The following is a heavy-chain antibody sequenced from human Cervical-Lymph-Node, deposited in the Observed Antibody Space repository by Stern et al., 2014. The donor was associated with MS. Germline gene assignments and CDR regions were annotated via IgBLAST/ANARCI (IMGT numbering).Heavy chain of an antibody. D-gene: IGHD2-21*02. CDR2: IWYDGSKK. CDR3: ARDDVVVTAHFDS. CDR1: GFTFSTYG. Sequence: QVQLVESGGGVVQPGRSLRLSCAASGFTFSTYGMHWVRQAPGKGLEWVAVIWYDGSKKYYADSVKGRFTISRDNSKNTLYLQMNSLRAEDTAVYYCARDDVVVTAHFDSWGQGTLVTVSS. J-gene: IGHJ4*02. V-gene: IGHV3-33*01.